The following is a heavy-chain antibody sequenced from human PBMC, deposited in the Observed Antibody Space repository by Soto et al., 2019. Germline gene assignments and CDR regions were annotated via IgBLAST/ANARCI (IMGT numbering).Heavy chain of an antibody. CDR1: GGTFSSYA. V-gene: IGHV1-69*13. CDR3: ARSKLYCGGDCYSFLDV. J-gene: IGHJ6*02. D-gene: IGHD2-21*02. CDR2: IIPIFGTA. Sequence: ASVKVSCKASGGTFSSYAISWVRQAPGQGLEWMGGIIPIFGTANYAQKFQGRVTITADESTSTAYMELSSLRSEDTAVYYCARSKLYCGGDCYSFLDVWGQGTTVTVSS.